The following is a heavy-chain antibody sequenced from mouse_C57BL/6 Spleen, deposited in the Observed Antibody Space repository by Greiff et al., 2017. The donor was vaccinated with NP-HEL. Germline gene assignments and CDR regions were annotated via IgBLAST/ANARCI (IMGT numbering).Heavy chain of an antibody. CDR1: GYTFTSYG. V-gene: IGHV1-81*01. Sequence: VKLQQSGAELARPGASVKLSCKASGYTFTSYGISWVKQRTGQGLEWIGEIYPRSGNTYYNEKFKGKATLTADKSSSTAYMELRSLTSEDSAVYFCARYDGAWYFDVWGTGTTVTVSS. J-gene: IGHJ1*03. CDR2: IYPRSGNT. D-gene: IGHD1-1*01. CDR3: ARYDGAWYFDV.